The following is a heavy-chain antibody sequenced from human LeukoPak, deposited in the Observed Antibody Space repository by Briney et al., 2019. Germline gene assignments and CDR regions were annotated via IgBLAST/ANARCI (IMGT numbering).Heavy chain of an antibody. Sequence: SETLSLTCAVYGGSFSGYYWSWIRQPPGKGLEWIGEINHSGSTNYNPSLKSRVTISVDTSKNQFSLKLSSVTAADTAVYYCARGYLGDIVVVVAATPNWFDPWGQGTLVTVSS. J-gene: IGHJ5*02. V-gene: IGHV4-34*01. CDR1: GGSFSGYY. CDR2: INHSGST. CDR3: ARGYLGDIVVVVAATPNWFDP. D-gene: IGHD2-15*01.